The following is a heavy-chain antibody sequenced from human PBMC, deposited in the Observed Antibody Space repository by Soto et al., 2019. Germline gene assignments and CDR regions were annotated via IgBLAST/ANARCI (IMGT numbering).Heavy chain of an antibody. Sequence: ASVKVSCKASGYTFTSYDINWVRQATGQGLEWMGWMNPNSGNTGYAQKFQGRVTMTRNTSISTAYMELSSLRSEDMAVYYCARAGGDYDAFDIWGQGTMVTVSS. V-gene: IGHV1-8*02. CDR1: GYTFTSYD. CDR3: ARAGGDYDAFDI. CDR2: MNPNSGNT. J-gene: IGHJ3*02. D-gene: IGHD2-21*01.